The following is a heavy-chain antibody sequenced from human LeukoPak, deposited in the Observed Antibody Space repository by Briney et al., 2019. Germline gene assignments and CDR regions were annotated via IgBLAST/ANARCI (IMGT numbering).Heavy chain of an antibody. CDR1: GYTFTNYS. CDR3: ARGGLAYGMDV. J-gene: IGHJ6*02. D-gene: IGHD3/OR15-3a*01. CDR2: INPSGSST. V-gene: IGHV1-46*01. Sequence: ASVKVSCKASGYTFTNYSMHWVRQAPGQGLEWMGIINPSGSSTSYAQKFQGRVTMTRDTSTSTVYMELSSLRSEDTAVYYCARGGLAYGMDVWGQGTTVTVSS.